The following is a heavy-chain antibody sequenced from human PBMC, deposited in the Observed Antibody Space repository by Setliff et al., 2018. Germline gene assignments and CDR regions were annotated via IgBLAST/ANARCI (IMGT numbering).Heavy chain of an antibody. V-gene: IGHV5-51*01. J-gene: IGHJ3*02. D-gene: IGHD5-18*01. CDR3: ARLGYSDAFDI. Sequence: ESLKISCKASEYPFTNYWIGWVRQMPGKGLEWMGVVYCGDSDTRYSPSFQGQVTMSADKSIRSAYLQWSSLKASDTAMYYCARLGYSDAFDIWGQGTMVTVSS. CDR1: EYPFTNYW. CDR2: VYCGDSDT.